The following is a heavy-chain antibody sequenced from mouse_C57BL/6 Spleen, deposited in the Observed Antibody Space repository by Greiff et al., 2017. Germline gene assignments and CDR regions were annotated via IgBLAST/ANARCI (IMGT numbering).Heavy chain of an antibody. CDR3: ARGGITTVTYWYFDV. J-gene: IGHJ1*03. V-gene: IGHV1-69*01. CDR2: IDPSDSYT. CDR1: GYTFTSSW. D-gene: IGHD1-1*01. Sequence: QVQLKQPGAELVMPGASVKLSCKASGYTFTSSWMHWVKQRPGQGLEWIGEIDPSDSYTNYNQKFKGKSTLTVDKSSSTAYMQLSSLTSEDSAVYYCARGGITTVTYWYFDVWGTGTTVTGSS.